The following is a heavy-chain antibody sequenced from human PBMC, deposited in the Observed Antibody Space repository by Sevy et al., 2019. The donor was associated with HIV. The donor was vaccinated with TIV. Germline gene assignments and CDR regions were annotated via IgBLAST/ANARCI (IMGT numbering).Heavy chain of an antibody. CDR3: ARVLYDSSGYLYYYYYYGMDV. Sequence: ASVKVSCKASGYTFTSYGTSWVRQAPGQGLEWMGWISAYNGNTNYAQKLQGRVTMTTDTSTSTAYMELRSLRSDDTAVYYCARVLYDSSGYLYYYYYYGMDVWGQGTTVTVSS. CDR2: ISAYNGNT. V-gene: IGHV1-18*01. D-gene: IGHD3-22*01. J-gene: IGHJ6*02. CDR1: GYTFTSYG.